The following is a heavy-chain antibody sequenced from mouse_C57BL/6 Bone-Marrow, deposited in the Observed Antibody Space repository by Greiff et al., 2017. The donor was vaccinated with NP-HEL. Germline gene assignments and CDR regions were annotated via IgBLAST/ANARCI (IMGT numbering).Heavy chain of an antibody. J-gene: IGHJ3*01. V-gene: IGHV1-55*01. CDR2: LYPGSGST. D-gene: IGHD1-1*01. CDR3: ARDDLITTLVEGFAY. Sequence: QVQLQQPGAELVKPGASVKMSCKASGYTFTSYWITWVKQRPGQGLEWIGDLYPGSGSTNYNEKFKSKATLTVDTSSSTAYMQLSSLTSEDSAVYDCARDDLITTLVEGFAYWGQGTLVTVSA. CDR1: GYTFTSYW.